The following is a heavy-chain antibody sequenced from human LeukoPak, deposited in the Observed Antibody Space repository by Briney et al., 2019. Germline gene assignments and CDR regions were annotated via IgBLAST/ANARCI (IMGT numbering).Heavy chain of an antibody. J-gene: IGHJ5*02. CDR1: GGSFSGYY. V-gene: IGHV4-34*01. CDR3: ARGGGGIYDYVWGSYRQRNWFDP. Sequence: SETLSLTCAVYGGSFSGYYWSWIRQPPGKGLEWIGEINHSGSTNYNPSLKSRVTISVDTSKNQFSLKLSSVTAADTAVYYCARGGGGIYDYVWGSYRQRNWFDPWGQGTLVTVPS. D-gene: IGHD3-16*02. CDR2: INHSGST.